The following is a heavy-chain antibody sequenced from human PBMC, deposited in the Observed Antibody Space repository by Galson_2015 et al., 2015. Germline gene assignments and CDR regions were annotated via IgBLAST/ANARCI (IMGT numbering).Heavy chain of an antibody. V-gene: IGHV4-39*01. CDR2: IYYSGST. J-gene: IGHJ4*02. CDR1: GFTVSSNY. CDR3: ARHGPDIVVVPAPIHY. Sequence: LRLSCAASGFTVSSNYMSWVRQAPGKGLEWIGSIYYSGSTYNNPSLKSRVTISVDTSRNHFSLKLSSVTAADTSVYYCARHGPDIVVVPAPIHYWGQGTLVTVSS. D-gene: IGHD2-2*02.